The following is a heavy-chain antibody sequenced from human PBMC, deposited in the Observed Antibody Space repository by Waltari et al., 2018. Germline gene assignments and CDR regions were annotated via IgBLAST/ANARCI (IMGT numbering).Heavy chain of an antibody. CDR2: VSDSGAT. J-gene: IGHJ1*01. V-gene: IGHV4-34*01. CDR1: DVAFTGYQ. Sequence: QEQFQQWGAGLLKPSETLSRTCGVYDVAFTGYQWTWFRQPPGEGLEWIGEVSDSGATICGPSLNSRGDISGATSKQQFSLKLASVTAADRAVYDCARGRPRESPFVVCAGLSSGGQGSLVVAAS. D-gene: IGHD2-21*01. CDR3: ARGRPRESPFVVCAGLSS.